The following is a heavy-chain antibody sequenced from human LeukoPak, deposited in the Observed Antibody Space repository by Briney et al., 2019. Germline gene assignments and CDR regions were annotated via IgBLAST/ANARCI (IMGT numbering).Heavy chain of an antibody. Sequence: ASVKVSCKASGYTFTSYGISWVRQAPGQGLEWMGWISAYNGNTNYAQKLQGRVTMTTDTSTSTAYMELRRLRSDDTAVYYCARAPGDYGDYLFDYWGQGTLVTVSS. J-gene: IGHJ4*02. V-gene: IGHV1-18*01. CDR2: ISAYNGNT. CDR3: ARAPGDYGDYLFDY. D-gene: IGHD4-17*01. CDR1: GYTFTSYG.